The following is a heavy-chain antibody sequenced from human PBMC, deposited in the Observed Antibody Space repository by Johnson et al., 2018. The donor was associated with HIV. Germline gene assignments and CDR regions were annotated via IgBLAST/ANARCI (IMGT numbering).Heavy chain of an antibody. D-gene: IGHD6-13*01. J-gene: IGHJ3*02. CDR1: GFTFSSYD. V-gene: IGHV3-66*01. Sequence: EVLLLESGGGLVKPGGSLRLSCAASGFTFSSYDMHWVRQATGKGLEWVSVIYSGGSTYYADSVKGRFTISRDNAKNSLYLQMNSLRAEDTAVYYCARDVGIAENLDAFDIWGQGTMVTVSS. CDR2: IYSGGST. CDR3: ARDVGIAENLDAFDI.